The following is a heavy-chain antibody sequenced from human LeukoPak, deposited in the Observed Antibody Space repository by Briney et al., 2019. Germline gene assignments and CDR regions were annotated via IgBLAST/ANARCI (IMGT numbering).Heavy chain of an antibody. CDR1: GGSISSYY. V-gene: IGHV4-59*12. J-gene: IGHJ4*02. CDR3: ARDGRELPYSLPYYFDY. Sequence: PSETLSLTCTVSGGSISSYYWSWIRQPPGKGLEWIGYVYYSGNTNYNPSLKSRVTISIDTSKNQFSLKLSSVTAADTAVYYCARDGRELPYSLPYYFDYWGQGTLVTVSS. CDR2: VYYSGNT. D-gene: IGHD1-26*01.